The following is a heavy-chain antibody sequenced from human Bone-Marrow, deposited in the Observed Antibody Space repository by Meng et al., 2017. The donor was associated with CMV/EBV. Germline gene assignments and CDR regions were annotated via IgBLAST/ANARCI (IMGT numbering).Heavy chain of an antibody. V-gene: IGHV1-69*02. CDR1: GGTFSSYT. D-gene: IGHD1-7*01. J-gene: IGHJ3*02. CDR2: IIPILGIA. Sequence: SVKVSCKASGGTFSSYTISWVRQAPGQGLEWMGRIIPILGIANYAQKFQGRVTITADKSTSTDYMELSSLRSEDTAVYYCARHNQNWNLLNSGAFDICGQGTMVTVSS. CDR3: ARHNQNWNLLNSGAFDI.